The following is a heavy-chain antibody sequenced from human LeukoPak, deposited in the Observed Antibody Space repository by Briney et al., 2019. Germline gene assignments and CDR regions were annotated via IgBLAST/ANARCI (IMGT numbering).Heavy chain of an antibody. J-gene: IGHJ4*02. CDR2: INPNSGGT. CDR1: GYTFTGYY. D-gene: IGHD6-13*01. Sequence: ASVKVSCKASGYTFTGYYMHWVRQAPGQGLEWMGWINPNSGGTNYAQKFQGRVTMTRDTSISTAYMELSRLRSDDTAGYYCARDRGQQLVFACDSWGQGTLVTVSS. V-gene: IGHV1-2*02. CDR3: ARDRGQQLVFACDS.